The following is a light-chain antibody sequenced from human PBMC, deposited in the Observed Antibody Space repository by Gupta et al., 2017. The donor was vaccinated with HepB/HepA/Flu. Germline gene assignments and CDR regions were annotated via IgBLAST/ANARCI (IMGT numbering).Light chain of an antibody. CDR1: QSISSN. CDR2: GAS. V-gene: IGKV3-15*01. Sequence: EIVMMQSPATLSVSPGERATLSCRASQSISSNLAWYQQKPGQAPRLLMYGASTRATGIPARFSGSGSGTEFTLTISSLQSEDFAVYYGQQYNNWWTFGQGTKVEIK. CDR3: QQYNNWWT. J-gene: IGKJ1*01.